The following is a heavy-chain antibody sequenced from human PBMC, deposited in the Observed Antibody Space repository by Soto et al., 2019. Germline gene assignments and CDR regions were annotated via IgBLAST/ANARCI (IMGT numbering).Heavy chain of an antibody. Sequence: CLSPSCAPSGPILGSFGMRWFRHAPFTVLEWVSAISGSGGSTYYADSVKGRFTIFRDNSKNTLYLQMNSLRAEDTAVYYCAKDPRWLDDSIGRSNDYWGQGTLVTLSS. CDR3: AKDPRWLDDSIGRSNDY. D-gene: IGHD3-22*01. J-gene: IGHJ4*02. CDR2: ISGSGGST. V-gene: IGHV3-23*01. CDR1: GPILGSFG.